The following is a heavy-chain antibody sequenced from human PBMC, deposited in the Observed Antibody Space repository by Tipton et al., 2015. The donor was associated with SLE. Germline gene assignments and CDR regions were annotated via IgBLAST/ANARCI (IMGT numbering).Heavy chain of an antibody. J-gene: IGHJ3*01. Sequence: SLRLSCVASGFSFSSYWMSWVRQVPGKGLEWVTNMNQDGNEKYYVDSVKGRFTISRDNAKNSLFLQMNSLRAEDTAVYYCARAKTTAGAFDVWGQGTVVTVS. V-gene: IGHV3-7*01. CDR2: MNQDGNEK. CDR1: GFSFSSYW. D-gene: IGHD4-17*01. CDR3: ARAKTTAGAFDV.